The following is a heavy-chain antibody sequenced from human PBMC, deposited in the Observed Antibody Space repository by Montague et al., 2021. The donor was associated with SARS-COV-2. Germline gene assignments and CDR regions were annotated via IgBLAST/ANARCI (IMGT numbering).Heavy chain of an antibody. CDR2: INNSGST. J-gene: IGHJ4*02. CDR3: ARDRYSSSWYGQKYYFNY. V-gene: IGHV4-34*01. D-gene: IGHD6-13*01. Sequence: SETLSLTCGVYGGSFSGYYWSWTCQPQGKGMEWNGEINNSGSTNYNQSPKSRVTISVDTDKNQFPLKVSPVTAADTAVYYCARDRYSSSWYGQKYYFNYWGQGTLVTVSS. CDR1: GGSFSGYY.